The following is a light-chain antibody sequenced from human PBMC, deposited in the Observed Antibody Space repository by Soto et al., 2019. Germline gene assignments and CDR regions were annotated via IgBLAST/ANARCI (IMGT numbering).Light chain of an antibody. J-gene: IGKJ4*01. V-gene: IGKV3-15*01. Sequence: EIVMTQSPANRSLSPGERATLSCGASQSVSSNLAWYQQQPGQAPRLLIYGASTRATGFPARFSGSGSGTEFTLTISSLQYEDFAVYYCQQYNNWTLTFGGGTKVDIK. CDR3: QQYNNWTLT. CDR2: GAS. CDR1: QSVSSN.